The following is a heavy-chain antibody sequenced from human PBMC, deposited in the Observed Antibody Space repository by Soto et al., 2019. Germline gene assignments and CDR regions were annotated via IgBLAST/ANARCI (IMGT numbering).Heavy chain of an antibody. D-gene: IGHD1-26*01. CDR1: GGSISSSNW. CDR2: IYHSGST. V-gene: IGHV4-4*02. Sequence: QVQLQESGPGLVKPSGTLSLTCAVSGGSISSSNWWSWVRQPPGKGLEWIGEIYHSGSTNYNPSLKSRVTKSVDKSKNQFSRKLGSVTAADTAVYYCARGGGELTSYYYYGMDVWGQGTTVTVSS. CDR3: ARGGGELTSYYYYGMDV. J-gene: IGHJ6*02.